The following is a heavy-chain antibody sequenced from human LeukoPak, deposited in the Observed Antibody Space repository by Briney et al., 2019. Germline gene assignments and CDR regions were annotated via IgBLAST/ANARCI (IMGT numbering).Heavy chain of an antibody. Sequence: ASVKVSRKASGYTFTSYYMHWVRQAPGQGLEWMGIINPSGGSTSYAQKFQGRVTMTRDTSTSTVYMELSSLRSEDTAVYYCASGRPPYDFWSGYLFWGQGTLVTVSS. V-gene: IGHV1-46*01. J-gene: IGHJ4*02. CDR3: ASGRPPYDFWSGYLF. D-gene: IGHD3-3*01. CDR1: GYTFTSYY. CDR2: INPSGGST.